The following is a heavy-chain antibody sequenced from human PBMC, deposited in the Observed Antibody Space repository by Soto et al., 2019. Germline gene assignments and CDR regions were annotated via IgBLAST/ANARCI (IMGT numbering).Heavy chain of an antibody. CDR3: ARESYEGGGDHYYYYGMDV. V-gene: IGHV4-31*03. CDR1: GGSISSGGYY. CDR2: IYYSGST. D-gene: IGHD2-21*02. J-gene: IGHJ6*02. Sequence: QVQLQESGPGLVKPSQTLSLTCTVSGGSISSGGYYWSWIRQHPGKGLEWIGYIYYSGSTYYNPSLKSRVTISVYTSKNQFSLKLSSVTAADTAVYYCARESYEGGGDHYYYYGMDVWGQGITVTVSS.